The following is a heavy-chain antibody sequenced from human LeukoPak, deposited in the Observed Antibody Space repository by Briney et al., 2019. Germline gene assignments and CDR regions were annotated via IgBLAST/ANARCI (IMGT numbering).Heavy chain of an antibody. CDR3: ARGDCSDTSCYYSFDY. J-gene: IGHJ4*02. CDR1: GFTFSRYG. V-gene: IGHV3-30*03. D-gene: IGHD2-2*01. CDR2: ISYDGSNK. Sequence: PGGSLRLSCAASGFTFSRYGMHWVRQAPGKGLEWVAVISYDGSNKYYADSVKGRFTISRDNAKNSLYLQMNSLRDEDTAVYYCARGDCSDTSCYYSFDYWGQGTLVTVSS.